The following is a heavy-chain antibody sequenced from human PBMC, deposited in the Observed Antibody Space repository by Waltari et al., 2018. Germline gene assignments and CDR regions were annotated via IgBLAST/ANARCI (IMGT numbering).Heavy chain of an antibody. CDR1: EYTFSTYW. CDR3: VATGNAGY. D-gene: IGHD1-1*01. J-gene: IGHJ4*02. CDR2: VNTDGSIT. V-gene: IGHV3-74*01. Sequence: EVQLVESGGGSVQPGGSLRLSCAASEYTFSTYWMHWVRQAPGKGLEWVSRVNTDGSITLYADSVKGRFTISRDNAKNTLYLQMNSLRVEDTAVYYCVATGNAGYWGQGALVTVSS.